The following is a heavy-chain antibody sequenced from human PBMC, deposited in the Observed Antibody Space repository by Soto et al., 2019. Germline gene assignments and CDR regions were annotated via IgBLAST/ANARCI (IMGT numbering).Heavy chain of an antibody. V-gene: IGHV1-2*04. CDR2: INPNSGGT. Sequence: ASVKVSCKASGYTFTGYYMHWVRQAPGQGLEWMGWINPNSGGTNYAQKFQGWVTMTRNTSISTAYMELSRLRSDDTAVYYCARDARGDEAPMDYWGQGTLVTVSS. CDR3: ARDARGDEAPMDY. J-gene: IGHJ4*02. D-gene: IGHD3-10*01. CDR1: GYTFTGYY.